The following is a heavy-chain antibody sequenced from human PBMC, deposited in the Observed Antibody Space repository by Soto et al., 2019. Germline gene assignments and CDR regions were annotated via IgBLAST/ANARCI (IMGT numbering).Heavy chain of an antibody. D-gene: IGHD3-22*01. J-gene: IGHJ4*02. CDR2: IIPIFGTA. CDR3: ARSPGYYYDSSGQGFDY. Sequence: GASVKVSCKASEGTFSSYAISWVRQAPGQGLEWMGGIIPIFGTANYAQKFQGRVTITADESTSTAYMELSSLRSEDTAVYYCARSPGYYYDSSGQGFDYWGQGTLVTVSS. V-gene: IGHV1-69*13. CDR1: EGTFSSYA.